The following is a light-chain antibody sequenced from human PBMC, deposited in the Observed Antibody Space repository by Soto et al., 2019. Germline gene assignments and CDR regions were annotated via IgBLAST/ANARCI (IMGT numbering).Light chain of an antibody. Sequence: QSALTQPASVSGSPGQSITISCTGTSSEVGKYNLVSWYQQHAGKAPKLVIYDVRKRPSGVSERFSGSKSGNTASLTISGLQPEDEADYYCCSCAGGSTFVVFGGGTKLTVL. CDR1: SSEVGKYNL. CDR2: DVR. V-gene: IGLV2-23*02. CDR3: CSCAGGSTFVV. J-gene: IGLJ2*01.